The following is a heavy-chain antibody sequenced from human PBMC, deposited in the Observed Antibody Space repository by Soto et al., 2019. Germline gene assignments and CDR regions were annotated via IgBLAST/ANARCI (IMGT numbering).Heavy chain of an antibody. D-gene: IGHD3-22*01. Sequence: EVQLVESGGGLVQPGGSLRLSCAASGFTFSRYCMSWVRQAPGKGLQWVANINRDGNEKYYVYSRKGRFTISRDNAENSLYLQMNTQKAEDTAVYYCARAPDGSGSYYHFDGWGQGTLVTVSS. CDR2: INRDGNEK. CDR3: ARAPDGSGSYYHFDG. CDR1: GFTFSRYC. V-gene: IGHV3-7*03. J-gene: IGHJ4*02.